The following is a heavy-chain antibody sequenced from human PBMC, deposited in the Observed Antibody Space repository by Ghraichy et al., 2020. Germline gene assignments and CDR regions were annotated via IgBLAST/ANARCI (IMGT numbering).Heavy chain of an antibody. CDR2: ISSSSSYI. J-gene: IGHJ6*02. CDR1: GFTFSSYS. CDR3: ARDSRGYDYYYYYGMDV. D-gene: IGHD5-12*01. Sequence: SCAASGFTFSSYSMNWVRQAPGKGLEWVSSISSSSSYIYYADSVKGRFTISRDNAKNSLYLQMNSLRAEDTAVYYCARDSRGYDYYYYYGMDVWGQGTTVTVSS. V-gene: IGHV3-21*01.